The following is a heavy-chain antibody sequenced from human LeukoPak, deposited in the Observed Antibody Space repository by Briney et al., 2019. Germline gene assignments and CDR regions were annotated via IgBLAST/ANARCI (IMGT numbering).Heavy chain of an antibody. J-gene: IGHJ4*02. D-gene: IGHD5-18*01. CDR2: INHSGST. CDR3: ARGVRRIQLWPTGAYYFDY. V-gene: IGHV4-34*01. Sequence: SETLSLTCAVSGGSFSGYYWSWIRQPPGKGLEWIGEINHSGSTNYNPSLKSRVTISVDTSKNQFSLKLSSVTAADTAVYYCARGVRRIQLWPTGAYYFDYWGQGTLVTVSS. CDR1: GGSFSGYY.